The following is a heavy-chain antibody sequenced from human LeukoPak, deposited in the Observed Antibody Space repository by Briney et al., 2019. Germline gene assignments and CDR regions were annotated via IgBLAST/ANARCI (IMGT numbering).Heavy chain of an antibody. CDR3: ARTPCSGGSCYSGGAFDI. CDR1: GGSISSYY. Sequence: SETLSLTCTVSGGSISSYYWSWIRQPPGKGLEWIGYIYYSGSTNYNPSLKSRVTISVDTSKNRFSLKLSSVTAADTAVYYCARTPCSGGSCYSGGAFDIWGQGTMVTVSS. J-gene: IGHJ3*02. CDR2: IYYSGST. V-gene: IGHV4-59*01. D-gene: IGHD2-15*01.